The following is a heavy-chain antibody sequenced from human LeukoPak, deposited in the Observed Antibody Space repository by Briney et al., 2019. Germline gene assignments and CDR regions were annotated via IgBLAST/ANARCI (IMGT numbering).Heavy chain of an antibody. J-gene: IGHJ4*02. V-gene: IGHV5-51*01. CDR1: GYSFTSYW. D-gene: IGHD3-3*01. Sequence: GESLKISCKGSGYSFTSYWIGWVRQMPGKGLEWMGIIYPGDSDTRYSPSFQGQVTISADKSISTAYLQWSSLKASDTAMYYCVIIDFWSGYYTGLFDYWGQGTLVTVSS. CDR2: IYPGDSDT. CDR3: VIIDFWSGYYTGLFDY.